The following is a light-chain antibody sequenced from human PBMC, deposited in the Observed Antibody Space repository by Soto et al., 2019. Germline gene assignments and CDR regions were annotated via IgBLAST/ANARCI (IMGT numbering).Light chain of an antibody. J-gene: IGLJ2*01. CDR1: SSDVGAYNY. Sequence: QSALTQPASVSGSPGQSITISCTGTSSDVGAYNYVSWYQQHPGKAPKLMIYDVSHRPSGVSNRFSGSKSGNTASLNISGLQAEDEADYYCSSYTSSSTLVVFGGGTKLTVL. CDR2: DVS. CDR3: SSYTSSSTLVV. V-gene: IGLV2-14*01.